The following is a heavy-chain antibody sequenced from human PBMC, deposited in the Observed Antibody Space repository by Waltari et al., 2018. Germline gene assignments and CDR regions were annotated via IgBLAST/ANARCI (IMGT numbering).Heavy chain of an antibody. CDR2: IYSGGST. CDR1: GFTVSSNS. D-gene: IGHD3-9*01. J-gene: IGHJ4*02. V-gene: IGHV3-53*01. Sequence: EVQLVESGGGLIQPGGSLRLSCAASGFTVSSNSMRCVRQAPGKGLEWVSVIYSGGSTYYADSVKGRFTISRDNSKNTLYLQMNSLRAEDTAVYYCARVGYDILTGYSPFDYWGQGTLVTVSS. CDR3: ARVGYDILTGYSPFDY.